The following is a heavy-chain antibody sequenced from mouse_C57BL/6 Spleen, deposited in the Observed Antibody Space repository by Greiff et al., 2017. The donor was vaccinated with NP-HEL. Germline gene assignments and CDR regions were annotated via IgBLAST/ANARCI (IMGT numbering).Heavy chain of an antibody. CDR3: ARDRDYGYDFYAMDY. J-gene: IGHJ4*01. CDR2: ISDGGSYT. V-gene: IGHV5-4*01. CDR1: GFTFSSYA. Sequence: EVMLVESGGGLVKPGGSLKLSCAASGFTFSSYAMSWVRQTPEKRLEWVATISDGGSYTYYPDNVKGRVTISRDNAKNNLYLQMRHLKSEDTAMYYCARDRDYGYDFYAMDYWGQGTSVTVSS. D-gene: IGHD2-2*01.